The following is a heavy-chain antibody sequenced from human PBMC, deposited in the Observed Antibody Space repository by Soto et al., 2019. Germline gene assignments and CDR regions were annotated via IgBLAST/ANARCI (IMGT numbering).Heavy chain of an antibody. CDR1: GFAFSNYA. Sequence: GGSLRLSCAGSGFAFSNYAMHWVRQAPGKGLEWVAVISYDGTYEYYANSVKGQFTISRDNSKNTVYLQMDSLRAEDTAVYYCARDHSWIQVWLRNYYFDYWGQGTLVTVSS. D-gene: IGHD5-18*01. V-gene: IGHV3-30-3*01. CDR3: ARDHSWIQVWLRNYYFDY. CDR2: ISYDGTYE. J-gene: IGHJ4*02.